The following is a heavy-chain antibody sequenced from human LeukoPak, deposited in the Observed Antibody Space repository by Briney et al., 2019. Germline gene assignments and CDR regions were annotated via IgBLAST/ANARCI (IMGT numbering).Heavy chain of an antibody. Sequence: GESLKISCKGSGYSFTGYWIGWVRQMPGKGLEWMGIIYPGDSDTRYSPSFQGQVTISADKPISTAYLQWSSLKASDTAIYYCARQLGERTFNWNDFDYWGQGTLVTVPS. CDR2: IYPGDSDT. V-gene: IGHV5-51*01. CDR3: ARQLGERTFNWNDFDY. J-gene: IGHJ4*02. CDR1: GYSFTGYW. D-gene: IGHD1-1*01.